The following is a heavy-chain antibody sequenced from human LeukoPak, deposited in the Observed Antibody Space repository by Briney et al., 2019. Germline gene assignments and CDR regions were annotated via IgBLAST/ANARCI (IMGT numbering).Heavy chain of an antibody. D-gene: IGHD2-15*01. CDR2: INHSGST. Sequence: SETLSLTCAVYGGSFSGYYWSWIRQPPGKGLEWIGEINHSGSTNYNPSLKSRVTISVDTSKNQFSLKLSSVTAADTAVYYCARRWHGAFDIWGQGTMVTVSS. V-gene: IGHV4-34*01. J-gene: IGHJ3*02. CDR3: ARRWHGAFDI. CDR1: GGSFSGYY.